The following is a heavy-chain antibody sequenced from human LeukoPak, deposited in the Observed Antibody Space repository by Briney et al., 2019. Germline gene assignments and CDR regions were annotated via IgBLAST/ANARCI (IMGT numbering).Heavy chain of an antibody. V-gene: IGHV4-39*07. CDR2: IYYSGST. D-gene: IGHD3-22*01. J-gene: IGHJ4*02. CDR1: GGSISSSSYY. Sequence: SETLSLTCTVSGGSISSSSYYWGWIRQPPGKGLEWIGSIYYSGSTYYNPSLKSRVTISVDTSKNQFSLKLSSVTAADTAVYYCAREGSGYDSSGYYFFPESADYWGQGTLVTVSS. CDR3: AREGSGYDSSGYYFFPESADY.